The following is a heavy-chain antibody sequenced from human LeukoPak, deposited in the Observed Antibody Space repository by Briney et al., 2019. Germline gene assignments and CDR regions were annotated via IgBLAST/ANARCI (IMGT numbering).Heavy chain of an antibody. CDR1: GFTFSDAW. CDR3: ATVGYAVVGFDY. V-gene: IGHV3-15*01. CDR2: IKSKTDGGTT. Sequence: GSLRISRAASGFTFSDAWMRWVRPGSGKGAEWVCRIKSKTDGGTTDYVAPVKGRFTISRDDSKNMLYLQMNSLRSEDTAVYYCATVGYAVVGFDYWGQGTLVTVSS. J-gene: IGHJ4*02. D-gene: IGHD2-15*01.